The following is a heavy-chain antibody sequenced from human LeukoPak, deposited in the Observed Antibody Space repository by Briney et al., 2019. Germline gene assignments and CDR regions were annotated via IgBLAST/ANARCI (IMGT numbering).Heavy chain of an antibody. D-gene: IGHD1-1*01. CDR3: TRGWNSFDY. Sequence: SQTLSLTCAISGDSVSSNSAAWNWIRQSPSRGLEWVGRTYYRSKWYNDYALSVRGRVTINPDTSKNQFSLQLNSMTPEDTAVYYCTRGWNSFDYWGQGTLVTVSS. CDR2: TYYRSKWYN. V-gene: IGHV6-1*01. J-gene: IGHJ4*02. CDR1: GDSVSSNSAA.